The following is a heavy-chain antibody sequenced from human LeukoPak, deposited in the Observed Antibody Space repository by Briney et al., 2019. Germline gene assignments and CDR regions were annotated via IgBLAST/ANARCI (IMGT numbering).Heavy chain of an antibody. D-gene: IGHD6-13*01. CDR3: ARGGPYSTSNY. CDR1: GFTSSDHY. Sequence: GGSLRLSCAASGFTSSDHYMDWVRQAPGKGREWVGRIRSKANRYSTEYAAPVKGRFTILRDDSKNSVYLQMSSLKTEDSAVYYCARGGPYSTSNYWGQGTLVTVSS. J-gene: IGHJ4*02. V-gene: IGHV3-72*01. CDR2: IRSKANRYST.